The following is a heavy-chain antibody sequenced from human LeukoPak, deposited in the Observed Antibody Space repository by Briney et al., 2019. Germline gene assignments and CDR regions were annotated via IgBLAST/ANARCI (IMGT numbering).Heavy chain of an antibody. CDR1: GYTFTSYG. Sequence: ASVKVSCKASGYTFTSYGISWVRQAPGQGLEWMGWISAYNGNTNYAQKLQGRVTMTTDTSTSTAYMELRSLRSDDTAVYYCARVPSRGSGYYYYMDVWGKGTTVTVPS. D-gene: IGHD5-12*01. CDR2: ISAYNGNT. V-gene: IGHV1-18*01. J-gene: IGHJ6*03. CDR3: ARVPSRGSGYYYYMDV.